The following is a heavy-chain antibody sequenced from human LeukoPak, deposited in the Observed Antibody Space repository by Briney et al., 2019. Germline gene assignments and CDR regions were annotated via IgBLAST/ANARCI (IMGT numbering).Heavy chain of an antibody. CDR3: ARAVTIFGVVIIGLDY. V-gene: IGHV1-46*03. CDR2: INPSGGST. Sequence: ASVKVSCKASGGTFSSYAISWVRQAPGQGLEWMGIINPSGGSTSYAQKFQGRVTMTRDTSTSTVYMELSSLRSEDTAVYYCARAVTIFGVVIIGLDYWGQGTLVTVSS. CDR1: GGTFSSYA. D-gene: IGHD3-3*01. J-gene: IGHJ4*02.